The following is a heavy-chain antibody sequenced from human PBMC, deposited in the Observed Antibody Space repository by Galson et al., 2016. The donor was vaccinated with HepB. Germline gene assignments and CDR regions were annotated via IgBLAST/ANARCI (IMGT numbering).Heavy chain of an antibody. CDR1: GFSVSSNY. CDR2: IYSRGNT. J-gene: IGHJ4*02. D-gene: IGHD3-3*01. V-gene: IGHV3-53*01. CDR3: VRSPPGSGYFLLYYFEY. Sequence: SLRLSCAASGFSVSSNYLSWVRQVPGKGLEWVPVIYSRGNTYYADSVKGRFTLSRDSSKNTLYLQMDSLRAEDTAMYYCVRSPPGSGYFLLYYFEYWGQGTPVTVSS.